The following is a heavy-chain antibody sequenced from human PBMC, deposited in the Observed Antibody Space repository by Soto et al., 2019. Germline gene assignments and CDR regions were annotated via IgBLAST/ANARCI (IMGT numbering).Heavy chain of an antibody. CDR2: INPSSGGT. D-gene: IGHD1-26*01. CDR3: ASQWHLLNYFYGMDV. V-gene: IGHV1-2*02. J-gene: IGHJ6*04. Sequence: ASVKVSCKASGYTFTDYYINWVRQAPGQGLEWMGWINPSSGGTNYAEKFQDRVTMTRDTSIGTAYMELNRLTSDDTAVYFCASQWHLLNYFYGMDVWGEGTTVTVYS. CDR1: GYTFTDYY.